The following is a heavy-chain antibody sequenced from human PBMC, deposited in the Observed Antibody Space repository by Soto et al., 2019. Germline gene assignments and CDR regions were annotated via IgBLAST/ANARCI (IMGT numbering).Heavy chain of an antibody. Sequence: QVQLVQSGSELKKPGASVKVSCKASGYTFTSYAMNWVRQAPGQGLEWMRWINTNTGNPTYAQGFTGRFVFSLDTSVSTAYLQICSLKAEDTAVYYCARENHSSTSYAFDIWGQGTMVTVSS. CDR1: GYTFTSYA. V-gene: IGHV7-4-1*01. D-gene: IGHD2-2*01. J-gene: IGHJ3*02. CDR3: ARENHSSTSYAFDI. CDR2: INTNTGNP.